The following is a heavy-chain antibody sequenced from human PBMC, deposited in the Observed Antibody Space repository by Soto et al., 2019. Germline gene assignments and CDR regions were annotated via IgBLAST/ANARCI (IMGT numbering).Heavy chain of an antibody. D-gene: IGHD3-3*01. V-gene: IGHV3-23*01. J-gene: IGHJ4*02. CDR2: ISGSGGST. CDR1: GFTFSSYA. CDR3: AKEVTIFGVVENHHFDY. Sequence: GGSLRLSCAASGFTFSSYAMSWVRQAPGKGLEWVSAISGSGGSTYYADSVKGRFTISRDNSKNTLYLQMNSLRAEDTAVYYCAKEVTIFGVVENHHFDYWGQGTLVTVSS.